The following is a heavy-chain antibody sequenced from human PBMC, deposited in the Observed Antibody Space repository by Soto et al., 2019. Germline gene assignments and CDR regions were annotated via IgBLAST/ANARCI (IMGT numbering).Heavy chain of an antibody. D-gene: IGHD1-1*01. Sequence: LQLQESGPGLVKPSETLSLTCTVSGGSISNSDYFWAWLRQPPGKGLEWVGTISHTGSPRYNPSLESRVTISVDTSKNSFSLRLPSVTAADTAVFYCASELESTTYFDYWGRGTLVTVSS. CDR1: GGSISNSDYF. V-gene: IGHV4-39*01. CDR3: ASELESTTYFDY. J-gene: IGHJ4*02. CDR2: ISHTGSP.